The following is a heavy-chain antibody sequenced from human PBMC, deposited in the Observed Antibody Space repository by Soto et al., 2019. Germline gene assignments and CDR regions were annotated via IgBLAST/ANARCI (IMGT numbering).Heavy chain of an antibody. J-gene: IGHJ3*02. D-gene: IGHD2-15*01. CDR3: ARGNRIEAFDI. CDR2: INLGGTTT. V-gene: IGHV1-46*04. Sequence: QVQLVQSGAEVKKPGASVKLSCQASEYTFTDYFIHWVRQAPGQGLEWMGLINLGGTTTTYAQKLQGRLTIIRDSSTRTAYMELSSLRSEDTAVYYCARGNRIEAFDIWGQGTMVTVSS. CDR1: EYTFTDYF.